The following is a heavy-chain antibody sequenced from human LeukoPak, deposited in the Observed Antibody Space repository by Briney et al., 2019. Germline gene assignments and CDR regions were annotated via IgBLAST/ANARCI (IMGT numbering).Heavy chain of an antibody. Sequence: PGGSLRLSCAPSDFNVSNNHMSWVRQAPGKGLEWVSVTFISGNTYYADSVKGRFTISRDNSNNTLYLQMNSLRAEDTAVYYCARGGSYLSAFDIWGQGTMVTVSS. CDR3: ARGGSYLSAFDI. CDR1: DFNVSNNH. V-gene: IGHV3-53*01. D-gene: IGHD1-26*01. J-gene: IGHJ3*02. CDR2: TFISGNT.